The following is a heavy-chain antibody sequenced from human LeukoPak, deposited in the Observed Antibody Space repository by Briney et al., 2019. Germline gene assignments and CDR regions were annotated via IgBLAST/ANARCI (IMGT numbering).Heavy chain of an antibody. CDR1: GFTLSSYW. D-gene: IGHD2-21*01. V-gene: IGHV3-74*01. J-gene: IGHJ4*02. CDR2: INSDGSST. Sequence: PGGSLRLSCAASGFTLSSYWMHWVRHVPGKGLVWVSRINSDGSSTSYADSVKGRFTISRDNAKNTLYLQMNSLRAEDTAVYYCAKDDSLHYFDYWGQGTLVTVSS. CDR3: AKDDSLHYFDY.